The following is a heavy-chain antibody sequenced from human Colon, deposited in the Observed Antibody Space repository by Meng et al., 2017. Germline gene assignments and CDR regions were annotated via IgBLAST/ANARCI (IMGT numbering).Heavy chain of an antibody. V-gene: IGHV1-2*06. Sequence: QVQLVQSGAGVKHPGAAVNVSCKASGYTFTDYHMHWVRQAPGQGLEWMGRIDPNSGGTNYAQKFQGRVTMTRDTSITTAYMELSRLRADDTAVYYCARVLFSGSYPSGYWGQGTLVTVSS. CDR3: ARVLFSGSYPSGY. D-gene: IGHD1-26*01. J-gene: IGHJ4*02. CDR1: GYTFTDYH. CDR2: IDPNSGGT.